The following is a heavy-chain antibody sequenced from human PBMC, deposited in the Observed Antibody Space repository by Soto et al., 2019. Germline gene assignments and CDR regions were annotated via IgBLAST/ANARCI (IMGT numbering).Heavy chain of an antibody. D-gene: IGHD3-10*01. CDR2: IYYSGST. V-gene: IGHV4-30-4*01. J-gene: IGHJ5*02. CDR3: ASNNGSGSYRSWFDP. Sequence: SETLSLTCTVSGGSISSGDYYWSWIRQPPGKGLEWIGYIYYSGSTYYNPSLKSRVTISVDTSKNQFSLKLSSVTAADTAVYYCASNNGSGSYRSWFDPWGQGTLVTVSS. CDR1: GGSISSGDYY.